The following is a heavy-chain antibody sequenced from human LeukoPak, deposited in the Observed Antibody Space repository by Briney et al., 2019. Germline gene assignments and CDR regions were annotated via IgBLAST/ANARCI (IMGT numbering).Heavy chain of an antibody. J-gene: IGHJ6*02. CDR3: GRDITPGGLDV. CDR2: IYSNRQKI. D-gene: IGHD4-23*01. V-gene: IGHV3-9*02. CDR1: GVTSADYA. Sequence: PGGSLRLSCTASGVTSADYAMHLVRQAPWKGLEWVSGIYSNRQKIDYADSVKGRFIISRDDAKNSLFLQMNSLRPEDTGVYYCGRDITPGGLDVLGQGTTVTVS.